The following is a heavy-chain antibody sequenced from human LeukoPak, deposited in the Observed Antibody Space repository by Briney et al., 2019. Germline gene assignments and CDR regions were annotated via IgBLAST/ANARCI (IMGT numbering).Heavy chain of an antibody. D-gene: IGHD2-2*01. V-gene: IGHV3-7*01. CDR3: ARDQGYCTSATCRGDAFDV. Sequence: GWSLRLSCAASGFTFTTYWMTWVRQAPGKGLEWVAKIKQDGGEKHYVDSVKGRFTISRDKAKNSLSLQMNSLRAEDTAVYYCARDQGYCTSATCRGDAFDVWGQGSMVSDSS. J-gene: IGHJ3*01. CDR2: IKQDGGEK. CDR1: GFTFTTYW.